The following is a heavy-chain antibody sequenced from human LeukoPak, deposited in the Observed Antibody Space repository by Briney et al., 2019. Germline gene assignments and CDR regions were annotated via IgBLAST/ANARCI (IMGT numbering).Heavy chain of an antibody. CDR1: GGSISSYY. J-gene: IGHJ4*02. D-gene: IGHD1-26*01. V-gene: IGHV4-59*01. CDR3: ARGIETSKRRGYDY. Sequence: SKTLPLTCTVSGGSISSYYWSWIRQPPGRGLEWIGHIYYSGTTNYNPSLKSRVTISVDTSKNQFSLKLSSVTAADTAVYYCARGIETSKRRGYDYWGQGTLVTVSS. CDR2: IYYSGTT.